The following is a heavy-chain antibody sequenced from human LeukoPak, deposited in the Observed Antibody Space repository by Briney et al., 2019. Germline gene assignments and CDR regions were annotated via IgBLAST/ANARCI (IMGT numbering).Heavy chain of an antibody. CDR3: ARAEYTYGPRGFDF. CDR2: ISSSGSYI. CDR1: GFTFISYT. Sequence: GGSLRLSCAASGFTFISYTINWVRQAPGKGLEWVSSISSSGSYIYYADSAMGRFTISRDNAKNSLYLQMNSLTAEDTAVYYCARAEYTYGPRGFDFWGQGTLVTVSS. J-gene: IGHJ4*02. V-gene: IGHV3-21*01. D-gene: IGHD6-6*01.